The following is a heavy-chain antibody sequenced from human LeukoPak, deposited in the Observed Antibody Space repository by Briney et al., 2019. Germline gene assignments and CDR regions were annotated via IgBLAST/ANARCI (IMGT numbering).Heavy chain of an antibody. Sequence: GGSLRLSCAASGFTFSSYAMHWVRQAPGKGLEWVAVISYDGSNKYYADSVKGRFTISRDNSKNTLYLQMNSLRAEDTAAYYCARDKVMRGVAYYFDYWGQGTLVTVSS. CDR1: GFTFSSYA. D-gene: IGHD3-16*01. V-gene: IGHV3-30*04. J-gene: IGHJ4*02. CDR2: ISYDGSNK. CDR3: ARDKVMRGVAYYFDY.